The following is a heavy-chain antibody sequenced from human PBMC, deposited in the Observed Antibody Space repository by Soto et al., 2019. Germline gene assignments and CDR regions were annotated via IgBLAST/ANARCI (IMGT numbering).Heavy chain of an antibody. CDR2: IHNSGTT. V-gene: IGHV4-31*03. Sequence: QVQLQESGPGLVNPSQTLSLTCTVSGGSISSGGHYWSWIRHNPGKGLEWLGYIHNSGTTYYNPSLKSRVTISIDTSKKQFSLKLSSVTAADTAVYYCAREVTENYFDYWGQGTLVTVSS. CDR1: GGSISSGGHY. D-gene: IGHD3-10*01. CDR3: AREVTENYFDY. J-gene: IGHJ4*02.